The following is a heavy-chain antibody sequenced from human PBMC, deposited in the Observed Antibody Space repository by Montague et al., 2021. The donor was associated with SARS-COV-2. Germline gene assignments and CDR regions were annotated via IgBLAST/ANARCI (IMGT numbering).Heavy chain of an antibody. CDR1: GGSISSSSHY. Sequence: SETLSRTCTVSGGSISSSSHYWGWIRQPPGKGLEWIGSIYYSGSTYYNPSLKSRVTISVDTSKNQLSLKLSSVAAADTAVYYCARAFTDWLRYYGMDVWGQGTTVTVSS. J-gene: IGHJ6*02. V-gene: IGHV4-39*01. D-gene: IGHD3-9*01. CDR3: ARAFTDWLRYYGMDV. CDR2: IYYSGST.